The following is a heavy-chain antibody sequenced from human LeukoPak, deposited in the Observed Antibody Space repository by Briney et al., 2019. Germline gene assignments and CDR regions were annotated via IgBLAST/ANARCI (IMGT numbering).Heavy chain of an antibody. CDR2: IIPIFGTA. D-gene: IGHD6-13*01. CDR1: GYTFTSYG. V-gene: IGHV1-69*13. CDR3: AREGVVGQQLYYYYMDV. Sequence: GASVKVSCKASGYTFTSYGISWVRQAPGQGLEWMGGIIPIFGTANYAQKFQGRVTITADESTSTAYVELSSLRSEDTAVYYCAREGVVGQQLYYYYMDVWGKGTTVTVSS. J-gene: IGHJ6*03.